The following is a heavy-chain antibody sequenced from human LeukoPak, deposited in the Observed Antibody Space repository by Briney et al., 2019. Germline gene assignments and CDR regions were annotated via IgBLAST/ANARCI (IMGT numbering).Heavy chain of an antibody. CDR3: ARCYGSGSYSMSFFDY. J-gene: IGHJ4*02. CDR1: GFTFSSYW. V-gene: IGHV3-7*01. D-gene: IGHD3-10*01. Sequence: GGSLRLSCAASGFTFSSYWMSWVRQAPGKGLEGVANIKQDGSEKYYVDSVKGRFTISRDNAKNSLYLQMNSLRAEDTAVYYCARCYGSGSYSMSFFDYWGQGTLVTVSS. CDR2: IKQDGSEK.